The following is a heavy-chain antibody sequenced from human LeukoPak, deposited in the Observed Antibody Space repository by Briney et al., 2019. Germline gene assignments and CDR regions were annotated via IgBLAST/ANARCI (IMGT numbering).Heavy chain of an antibody. CDR1: GFTFSSYG. J-gene: IGHJ4*02. Sequence: GGSLRLSCAASGFTFSSYGMHWVRQAPGKGLEWVAFIRYDGSNKYYAASVKGRFTISRDNSKNTLYLQMNSLRAEDTAVYYSAKREPFWSGYQDWGQGTLVTVSS. D-gene: IGHD3-3*01. CDR3: AKREPFWSGYQD. V-gene: IGHV3-30*02. CDR2: IRYDGSNK.